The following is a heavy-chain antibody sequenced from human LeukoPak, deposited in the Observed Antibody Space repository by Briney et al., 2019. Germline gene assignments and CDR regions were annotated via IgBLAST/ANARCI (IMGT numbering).Heavy chain of an antibody. CDR2: IYYSGST. CDR3: AREKVYGYSYGSWFDP. CDR1: GGSISSYY. D-gene: IGHD5-18*01. Sequence: SETLSLTCTVSGGSISSYYWSWIRQPPGRGLEWIGYIYYSGSTNYNPSLKSRVTISVDTSKNQFSLKLSSVTAADTAVYYCAREKVYGYSYGSWFDPWGQGTLVTVSS. V-gene: IGHV4-59*01. J-gene: IGHJ5*02.